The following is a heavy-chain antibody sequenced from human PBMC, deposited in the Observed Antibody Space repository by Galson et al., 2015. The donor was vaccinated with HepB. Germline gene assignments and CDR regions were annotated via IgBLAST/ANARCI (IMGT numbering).Heavy chain of an antibody. Sequence: SVKVSCKASGYTFTRYPMHWVRQAPGQRLEWMGWINAGTGNTKSSQKFQGRVTITRDTSASTAYMELNSLRYEDTAVYYCASGLSRGWYSDAFDIWGQGTMVTVSS. D-gene: IGHD6-19*01. CDR1: GYTFTRYP. V-gene: IGHV1-3*01. CDR2: INAGTGNT. J-gene: IGHJ3*02. CDR3: ASGLSRGWYSDAFDI.